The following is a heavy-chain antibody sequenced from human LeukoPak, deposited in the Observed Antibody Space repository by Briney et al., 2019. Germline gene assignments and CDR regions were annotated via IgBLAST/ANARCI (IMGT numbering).Heavy chain of an antibody. CDR2: ISSSSSYI. CDR1: GFTFSSYS. Sequence: GGSLRLSCAASGFTFSSYSMNWVRQAPGKGLEWVSSISSSSSYIYYADSVKGRFTISRDNAKNSLYLQMNSLRAEDTAVYYCARGLRYYDSSGYSGGVWGQGTTVTVSS. CDR3: ARGLRYYDSSGYSGGV. D-gene: IGHD3-22*01. V-gene: IGHV3-21*01. J-gene: IGHJ6*02.